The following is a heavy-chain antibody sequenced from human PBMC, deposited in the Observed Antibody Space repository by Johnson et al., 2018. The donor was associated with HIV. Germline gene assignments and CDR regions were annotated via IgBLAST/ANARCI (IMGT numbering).Heavy chain of an antibody. V-gene: IGHV3-9*01. CDR2: ISWNSGTI. D-gene: IGHD6-19*01. CDR1: GFIFDDYA. Sequence: EVQLVESGGGFVQPGRSLRLSCAASGFIFDDYAMHWVRQAPGKGLEWVSGISWNSGTIAYADSVKGRFIISRDNAENSLYLEMNSLRAEDTALYYCVKDRRFAVAGPHDGFDVWGLGTMVTVSS. CDR3: VKDRRFAVAGPHDGFDV. J-gene: IGHJ3*01.